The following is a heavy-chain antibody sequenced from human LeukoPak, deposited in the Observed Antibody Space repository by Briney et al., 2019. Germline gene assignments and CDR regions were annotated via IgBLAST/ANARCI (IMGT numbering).Heavy chain of an antibody. D-gene: IGHD3-22*01. CDR3: AKDVVSERDRYYYDSSGYYPIDY. J-gene: IGHJ4*02. CDR2: IRYDGSNK. CDR1: GFTFSSYG. Sequence: PGGSLRLSCAASGFTFSSYGMHWVRQAPGKGLEWVAFIRYDGSNKYYADSVKGRFTISRDNSKNTLYLQMNSLRAEDTAVYYGAKDVVSERDRYYYDSSGYYPIDYWGQGTLVTVSS. V-gene: IGHV3-30*02.